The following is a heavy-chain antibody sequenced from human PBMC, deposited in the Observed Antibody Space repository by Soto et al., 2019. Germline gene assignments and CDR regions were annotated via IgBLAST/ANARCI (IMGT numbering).Heavy chain of an antibody. J-gene: IGHJ4*02. V-gene: IGHV4-31*03. Sequence: PSETLSLTCSVSGAYISSGAYYWSWMRQHPGKGLEWIGHIFYSGNTYYNPSLQSRVTISGDTSKNQFSLKLSSVTAADTAVYYCASNYGRIGYFDYWGQGTLVTVSS. CDR3: ASNYGRIGYFDY. CDR2: IFYSGNT. CDR1: GAYISSGAYY. D-gene: IGHD2-15*01.